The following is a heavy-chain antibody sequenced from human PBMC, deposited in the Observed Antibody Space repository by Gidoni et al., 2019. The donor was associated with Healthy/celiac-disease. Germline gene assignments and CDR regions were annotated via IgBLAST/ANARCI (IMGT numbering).Heavy chain of an antibody. J-gene: IGHJ4*02. D-gene: IGHD3-22*01. CDR2: IRSKAYGGTT. Sequence: EVQLVESGGGLVKPGRSLRLSCTASGFTFGDYAMSWFRQAPGKGLEWVGFIRSKAYGGTTEYAASVKGRFTIARDDSKSTAYLKMNSLKTEDTAVYYWTRDRPSVAGDSSGYYYPPSYWGQGTLVTVSS. CDR1: GFTFGDYA. CDR3: TRDRPSVAGDSSGYYYPPSY. V-gene: IGHV3-49*05.